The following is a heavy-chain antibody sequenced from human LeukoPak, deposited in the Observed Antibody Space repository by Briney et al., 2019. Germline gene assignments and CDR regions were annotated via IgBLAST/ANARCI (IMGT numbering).Heavy chain of an antibody. D-gene: IGHD5-12*01. CDR3: TTDWIVATNY. Sequence: GGSLRLSCAASGLTVSINCMSWVRQAPGKGLEWVGRIKSKTDGGTTDYAAPVKGRFTISRDDSKNTLYLQMNSLKTEDTAVYYCTTDWIVATNYWGQGTLVTVSS. V-gene: IGHV3-15*01. CDR1: GLTVSINC. CDR2: IKSKTDGGTT. J-gene: IGHJ4*02.